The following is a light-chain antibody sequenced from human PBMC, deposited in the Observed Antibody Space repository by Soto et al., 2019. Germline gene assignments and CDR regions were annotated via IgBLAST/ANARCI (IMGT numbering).Light chain of an antibody. CDR1: QSFRGL. CDR3: QQYNNWPRT. Sequence: EVVLTQSPVTLSLSPGERATLSCRASQSFRGLLAWYQQKPGQAPRLLIYDVSNRATGIPARFSGSGSGTEFTLTISSLQSEDFAVYYCQQYNNWPRTFGQGTKVDIK. CDR2: DVS. V-gene: IGKV3-15*01. J-gene: IGKJ1*01.